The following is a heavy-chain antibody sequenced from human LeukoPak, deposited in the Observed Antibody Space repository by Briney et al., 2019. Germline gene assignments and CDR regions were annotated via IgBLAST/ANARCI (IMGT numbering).Heavy chain of an antibody. J-gene: IGHJ4*02. V-gene: IGHV3-30-3*01. CDR3: ATPKGGSGSHRAPLEY. Sequence: PGRSLRLSCAASGFTFSSYAMHWVRQAPGKGLERVAIISDDGSNEYYADSVKGRFTISRDNSKNTLYLQMNSLRAEDTAVYYCATPKGGSGSHRAPLEYWGQGTLVTVST. D-gene: IGHD3-10*01. CDR1: GFTFSSYA. CDR2: ISDDGSNE.